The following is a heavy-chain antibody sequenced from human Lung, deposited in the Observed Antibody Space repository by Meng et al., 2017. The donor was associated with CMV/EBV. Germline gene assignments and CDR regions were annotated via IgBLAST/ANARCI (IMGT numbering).Heavy chain of an antibody. J-gene: IGHJ4*02. CDR2: IYWDDDK. D-gene: IGHD2-21*02. V-gene: IGHV2-5*02. CDR1: GFSLSTSGVG. CDR3: AHERRYCGGDCYYDLDY. Sequence: QITLKESGPTLVKPTQTLTLTGTFSGFSLSTSGVGVGWIRQPPGKALEWLALIYWDDDKRYSPSLKSRLTMTKDTSKNQVVLTMTNMDPVDTATYYCAHERRYCGGDCYYDLDYWGQGTLVTVSS.